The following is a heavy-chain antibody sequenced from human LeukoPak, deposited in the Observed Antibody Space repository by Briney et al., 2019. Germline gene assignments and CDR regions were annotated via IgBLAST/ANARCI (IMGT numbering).Heavy chain of an antibody. V-gene: IGHV4-38-2*01. CDR1: GYSISSGYY. CDR3: ASGYSSGWGFDY. J-gene: IGHJ4*02. Sequence: SETLSLTCSFSGYSISSGYYWGWIRQPPGQGLEWIGNIYHSGSTYYNPSLKSRVTISVDTSKNQFSLKLSSVTAADTAVYYCASGYSSGWGFDYWGQGTLVTVSS. CDR2: IYHSGST. D-gene: IGHD6-19*01.